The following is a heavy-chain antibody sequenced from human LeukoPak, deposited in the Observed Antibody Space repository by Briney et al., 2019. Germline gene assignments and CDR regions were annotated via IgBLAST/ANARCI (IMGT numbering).Heavy chain of an antibody. V-gene: IGHV3-21*01. J-gene: IGHJ4*02. CDR2: ISGSSSYI. D-gene: IGHD3-22*01. CDR1: GFTFSTYT. Sequence: PGGSLRLSCAASGFTFSTYTMNWVRQAPGKGLEWVSSISGSSSYIYYADSVKGRFAISRDDAKNSLYLQMNSLRAEDTAVYYCAGELMMVVLWGQGTLVTVSS. CDR3: AGELMMVVL.